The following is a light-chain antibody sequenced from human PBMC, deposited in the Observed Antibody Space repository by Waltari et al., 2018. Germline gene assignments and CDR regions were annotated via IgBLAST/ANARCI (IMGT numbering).Light chain of an antibody. V-gene: IGKV2-28*01. Sequence: DMVMTQSPLSLPVTPGEPASLPCRSSQSLLHSNGQTYLDWYLQKPGQSPQLLIYLGSNRASGVPDRFSGSGSGTDFTLKISRVEAEDVGVYYCMQALQTPRTFGQGTKVEIK. CDR1: QSLLHSNGQTY. J-gene: IGKJ1*01. CDR2: LGS. CDR3: MQALQTPRT.